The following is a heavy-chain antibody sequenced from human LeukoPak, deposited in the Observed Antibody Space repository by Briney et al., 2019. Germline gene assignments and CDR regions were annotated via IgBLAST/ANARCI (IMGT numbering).Heavy chain of an antibody. CDR3: ARINTTNYDFWSGYYSTVYYFDY. J-gene: IGHJ4*02. V-gene: IGHV3-21*01. CDR2: ISSSSSYI. D-gene: IGHD3-3*01. Sequence: PGGSLRLSCAASGFTFSSYSMNWVRQAPGKGLGWVSSISSSSSYIYYADSVKGRFTISRDNAKNSLYLQMNSLRAEDTAVYYCARINTTNYDFWSGYYSTVYYFDYWGQGTLVTVSS. CDR1: GFTFSSYS.